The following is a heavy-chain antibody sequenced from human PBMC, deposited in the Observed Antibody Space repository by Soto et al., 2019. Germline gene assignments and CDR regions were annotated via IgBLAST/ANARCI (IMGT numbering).Heavy chain of an antibody. V-gene: IGHV1-2*02. J-gene: IGHJ5*02. CDR3: ARRSSTYLNEVFYDP. Sequence: QVLLVQSGAEVKRPGASVRVSCKASRYTFTSYDIFWVRQSPGQGLEWMGWIKTDSGDTHYAQKFQGRVTMTRDTSISTAYMELNNLVSDDTAVYYCARRSSTYLNEVFYDPWGQGTLVTVSS. CDR1: RYTFTSYD. D-gene: IGHD2-2*01. CDR2: IKTDSGDT.